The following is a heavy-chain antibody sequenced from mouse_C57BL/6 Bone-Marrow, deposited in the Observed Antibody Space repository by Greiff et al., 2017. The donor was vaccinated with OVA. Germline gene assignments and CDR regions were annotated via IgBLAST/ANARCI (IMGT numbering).Heavy chain of an antibody. CDR3: ARESSSLYYAMDD. D-gene: IGHD1-3*01. J-gene: IGHJ4*01. Sequence: VKVVESGAELARPGASVKLSCKASGYTFTNYGISWVKQRPGQGLEWIGAIYPRSGNTYYNEKFKGKATLTADQSSSTAYMELRSLTSEDSAVYFGARESSSLYYAMDDWGQGTSGTVAS. V-gene: IGHV1-81*01. CDR2: IYPRSGNT. CDR1: GYTFTNYG.